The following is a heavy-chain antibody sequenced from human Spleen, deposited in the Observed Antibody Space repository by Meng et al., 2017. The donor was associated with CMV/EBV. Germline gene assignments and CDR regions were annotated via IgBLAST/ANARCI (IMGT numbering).Heavy chain of an antibody. CDR1: SSSRNL. Sequence: SSSRNLWSWVSQVPGQGLEWIVSIFYSGSTYYSPSLKRRLTMSVDTSKNQFSLNLSSVTAADTAVYCCARDKSIEMATLSLNFDYWGQGTLVTVSS. V-gene: IGHV4-39*07. CDR3: ARDKSIEMATLSLNFDY. J-gene: IGHJ4*02. D-gene: IGHD5-24*01. CDR2: IFYSGST.